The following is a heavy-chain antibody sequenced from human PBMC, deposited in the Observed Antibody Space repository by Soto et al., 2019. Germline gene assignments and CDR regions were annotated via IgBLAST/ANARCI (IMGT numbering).Heavy chain of an antibody. CDR1: GGSISSSNW. Sequence: SETLSLTCAVSGGSISSSNWWSWVRQPPGKGLEWIGEIYHSGSTNYNPSLKSRVTISVDRSKNQFSQNLSSVTAADTAVYYCAKSGNYRFDYWGQGTLVTVSS. J-gene: IGHJ4*02. CDR3: AKSGNYRFDY. V-gene: IGHV4-4*02. CDR2: IYHSGST. D-gene: IGHD1-26*01.